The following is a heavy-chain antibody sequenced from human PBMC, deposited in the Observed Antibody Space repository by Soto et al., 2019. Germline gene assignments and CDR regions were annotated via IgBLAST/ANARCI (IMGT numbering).Heavy chain of an antibody. J-gene: IGHJ4*02. CDR1: GFTFSSYA. V-gene: IGHV3-23*01. CDR2: ISGSGGST. Sequence: EVQLLESGGGLVQPGGSLRLSCAASGFTFSSYAMSWVRQAPGKGLEWVSAISGSGGSTYYADSVKGRFTISRDNSKNTLYLQMNSLRAEDTAVYYWAKDRRQQLVLDYWGQGTLVTVSS. D-gene: IGHD6-13*01. CDR3: AKDRRQQLVLDY.